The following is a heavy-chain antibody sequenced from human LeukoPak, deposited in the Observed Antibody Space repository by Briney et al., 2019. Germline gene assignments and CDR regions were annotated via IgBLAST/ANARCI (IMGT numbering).Heavy chain of an antibody. V-gene: IGHV3-23*01. CDR1: GFEFGDYV. CDR3: ARAAPVLRYFDWLFPNPDY. J-gene: IGHJ4*02. CDR2: IGGSGTTT. Sequence: GGSLRLSCAASGFEFGDYVMSWVRQAPGKGLEWVSTIGGSGTTTQYADSVKGRFTISRENSKNTLYLQMNRLRAEDTAVYYCARAAPVLRYFDWLFPNPDYWGQGTLVTVSS. D-gene: IGHD3-9*01.